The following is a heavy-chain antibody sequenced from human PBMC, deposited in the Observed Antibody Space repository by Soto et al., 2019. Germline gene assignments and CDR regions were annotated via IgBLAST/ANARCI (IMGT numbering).Heavy chain of an antibody. V-gene: IGHV1-69*02. Sequence: QVQLVQSGAEVKKPGSSVKVSCKASGDTFGTYSVNWVRQAPGQGLEWVGRFIPNLAFANYAQNLQGRVTITADQSTSTFYMELTSLRSEDTAIYYCAKGGLSYYYYYMDVWGKGTAVTLSS. CDR1: GDTFGTYS. CDR3: AKGGLSYYYYYMDV. CDR2: FIPNLAFA. J-gene: IGHJ6*03.